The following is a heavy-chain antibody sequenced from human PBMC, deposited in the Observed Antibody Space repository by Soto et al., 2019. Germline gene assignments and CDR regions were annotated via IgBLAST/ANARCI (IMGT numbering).Heavy chain of an antibody. J-gene: IGHJ4*02. CDR3: ARAEPYSTSSPFDY. Sequence: QVQLVQSGAEVKKPGASVKVSCKTSGYTFTNYNINWVRQATGQGLEWMGWMNPNSVNTGYAQKFQGRVTMTRNTSITTAYTELSSRRSGDTAVYYCARAEPYSTSSPFDYWGQGTLVTVSS. CDR2: MNPNSVNT. V-gene: IGHV1-8*01. CDR1: GYTFTNYN. D-gene: IGHD6-6*01.